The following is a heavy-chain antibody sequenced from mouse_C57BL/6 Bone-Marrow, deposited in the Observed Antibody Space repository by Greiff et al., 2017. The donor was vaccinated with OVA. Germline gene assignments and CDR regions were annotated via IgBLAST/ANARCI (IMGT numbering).Heavy chain of an antibody. Sequence: VQLQQPGAELVRPGTSVKLSCKASGYTFTSYWMHWVKQRPGQGLEWIGVIDPSDSYTNYNQKFKGKATLTVDTSSSTAYMQLSSLTSEDSAVYYCARWPSIYYDYDRAYWGQGTLVTVSA. V-gene: IGHV1-59*01. CDR3: ARWPSIYYDYDRAY. D-gene: IGHD2-4*01. CDR1: GYTFTSYW. J-gene: IGHJ3*01. CDR2: IDPSDSYT.